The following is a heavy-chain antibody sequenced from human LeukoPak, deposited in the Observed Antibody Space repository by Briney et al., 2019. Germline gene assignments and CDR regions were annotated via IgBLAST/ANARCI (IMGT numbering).Heavy chain of an antibody. CDR2: IYYTGST. V-gene: IGHV4-59*01. D-gene: IGHD3-22*01. Sequence: SETLSLTCSVSGGSISTYYWSWIRQPPEKGLEWIGYIYYTGSTNYNPSLKSRITMSVDMSKNQFSLKLSSVTAADTAVYYCARARDYYDSSGYYPDYWGQGTLVTVSS. CDR1: GGSISTYY. J-gene: IGHJ4*02. CDR3: ARARDYYDSSGYYPDY.